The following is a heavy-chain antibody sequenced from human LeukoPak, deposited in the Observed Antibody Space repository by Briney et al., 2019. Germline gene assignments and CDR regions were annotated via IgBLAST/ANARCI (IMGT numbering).Heavy chain of an antibody. CDR1: GFTFSSYS. CDR3: ARSRVLEVGATRDTPFDY. J-gene: IGHJ4*02. D-gene: IGHD1-26*01. CDR2: ISSSSSYI. Sequence: GGSLRLSCAASGFTFSSYSMNWVRQAPGKGLEWVSSISSSSSYIYYADSVKGRFTISRDNAKNSLYLQMNSLRAEDTAVYYCARSRVLEVGATRDTPFDYWGQGTLVTVSS. V-gene: IGHV3-21*01.